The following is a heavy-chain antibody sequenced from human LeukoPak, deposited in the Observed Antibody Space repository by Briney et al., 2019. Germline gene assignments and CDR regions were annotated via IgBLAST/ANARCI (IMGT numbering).Heavy chain of an antibody. Sequence: ASVKVSCKASGYTFTRYGVSWVRQAPGQGLEWVGWVSGYNHNTDYAHKLQGRVTMTTDTSTSTAYMELRSLTSDDTAMYYYARRGGRDSGRENDYWGQGTLVTVSS. V-gene: IGHV1-18*01. CDR3: ARRGGRDSGRENDY. J-gene: IGHJ4*02. CDR1: GYTFTRYG. CDR2: VSGYNHNT. D-gene: IGHD1-26*01.